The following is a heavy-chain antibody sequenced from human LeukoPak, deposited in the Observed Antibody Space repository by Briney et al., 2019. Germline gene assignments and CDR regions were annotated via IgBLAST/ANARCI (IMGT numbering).Heavy chain of an antibody. Sequence: ASVKVSCKASGYTFTSYYMHWVRQAPGQGLEWMGIINPSGGSTSYAQKFQGRVTMTRDMSTSTVYMELSSLRSEDTAVYYCARDGRGPAVVPAARPNWFDPWGQGTLVTVSS. CDR2: INPSGGST. D-gene: IGHD2-2*01. V-gene: IGHV1-46*01. CDR3: ARDGRGPAVVPAARPNWFDP. CDR1: GYTFTSYY. J-gene: IGHJ5*02.